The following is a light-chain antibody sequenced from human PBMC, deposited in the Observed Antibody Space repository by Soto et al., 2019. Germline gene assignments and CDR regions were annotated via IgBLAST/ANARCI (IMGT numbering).Light chain of an antibody. V-gene: IGLV4-69*01. Sequence: QLVLTQSPSASASLGASVKLTCTLSSGHRSYDIAWHQQQPEKGPRYLMKVNSAGIHTKGDVIPDRFSGSSSGAERYLTISSLQSEDEADYYCQTWGTGYWVFGGGTKLTVL. CDR1: SGHRSYD. J-gene: IGLJ3*02. CDR3: QTWGTGYWV. CDR2: VNSAGIH.